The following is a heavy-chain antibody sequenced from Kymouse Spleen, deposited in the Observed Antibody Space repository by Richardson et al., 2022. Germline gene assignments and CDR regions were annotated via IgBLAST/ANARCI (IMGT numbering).Heavy chain of an antibody. V-gene: IGHV3-73*02. CDR3: TSLIAARQDAFDI. J-gene: IGHJ3*02. Sequence: EVQLVESGGGLVQPGGSLKLSCAASGFTFSGSAMHWVRQASGKGLEWVGRIRSKANSYATAYAASVKGRFTISRDDSKNTAYLQMNSLKTEDTAVYYCTSLIAARQDAFDIWGQGTMVTVSS. CDR1: GFTFSGSA. D-gene: IGHD6-6*01. CDR2: IRSKANSYAT.